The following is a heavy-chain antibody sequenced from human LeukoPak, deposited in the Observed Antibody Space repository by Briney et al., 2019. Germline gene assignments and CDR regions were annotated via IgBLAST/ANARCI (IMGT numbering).Heavy chain of an antibody. V-gene: IGHV3-23*01. J-gene: IGHJ4*02. CDR1: GFTFSKYA. D-gene: IGHD1-7*01. CDR2: LIGNDGTT. CDR3: ARTILCDY. Sequence: GGSLRLSWATSGFTFSKYAMIWVRQAPGKGLQSVSSLIGNDGTTYYADSVKGRFTISRHSSKNTLYLPMNSLRAEYTAIYYCARTILCDYWGQGTLVTVSS.